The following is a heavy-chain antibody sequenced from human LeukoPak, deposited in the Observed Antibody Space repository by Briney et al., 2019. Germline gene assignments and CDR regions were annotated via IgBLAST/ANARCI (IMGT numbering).Heavy chain of an antibody. D-gene: IGHD3-10*01. J-gene: IGHJ3*02. V-gene: IGHV3-20*04. Sequence: GGSLRLSCAASGFTFDDYGMSWVRQAPGKGLEWVSGINWNGGSTGYADSVKGRFIISRDNAKNSLYLQMNSLRAEDTALYYCAREPYGSGSYGAFDIWGQGTMVTVSS. CDR2: INWNGGST. CDR1: GFTFDDYG. CDR3: AREPYGSGSYGAFDI.